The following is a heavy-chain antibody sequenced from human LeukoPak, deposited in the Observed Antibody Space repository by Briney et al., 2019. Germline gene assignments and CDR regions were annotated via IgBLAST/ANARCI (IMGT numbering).Heavy chain of an antibody. V-gene: IGHV1-69*01. Sequence: GSSVKVSCKASGGTFSSYAISWVRQAPGQGLEWMGGIIPIFGTANYAQKFQGRVTITADESTSTAYMELSSLRSEDTAVYYCARDQVSVGLSLFDPWGQGTLVTVSS. CDR1: GGTFSSYA. CDR3: ARDQVSVGLSLFDP. D-gene: IGHD2/OR15-2a*01. CDR2: IIPIFGTA. J-gene: IGHJ5*02.